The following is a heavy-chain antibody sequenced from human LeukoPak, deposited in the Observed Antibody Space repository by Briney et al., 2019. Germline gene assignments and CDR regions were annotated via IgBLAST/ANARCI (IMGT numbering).Heavy chain of an antibody. CDR3: ARDVRATGTNYYYYYGMDV. CDR1: GFTFSGYS. Sequence: GGSLRLSCAASGFTFSGYSMNWVRQAPGKGLEWVSSISSSSSYIYYADSVKGRFTISRDNAKNSLYLQMNSLRAEDTAVYYCARDVRATGTNYYYYYGMDVWGQGTTVTVSS. D-gene: IGHD3-9*01. J-gene: IGHJ6*02. V-gene: IGHV3-21*01. CDR2: ISSSSSYI.